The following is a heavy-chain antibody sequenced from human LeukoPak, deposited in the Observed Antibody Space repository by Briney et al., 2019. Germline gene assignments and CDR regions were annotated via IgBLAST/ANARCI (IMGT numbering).Heavy chain of an antibody. J-gene: IGHJ4*02. D-gene: IGHD3-10*01. CDR3: ARVVRGVLYYFDY. CDR2: MNPNSGNT. V-gene: IGHV1-8*01. CDR1: GYTFTSYD. Sequence: ASVKVSCKASGYTFTSYDINWVRQATGQGLECMGWMNPNSGNTGYAQKFQGRVTMTRNTSISTAYMELSSLRSEDTAVYYCARVVRGVLYYFDYWGQGTLVTVSS.